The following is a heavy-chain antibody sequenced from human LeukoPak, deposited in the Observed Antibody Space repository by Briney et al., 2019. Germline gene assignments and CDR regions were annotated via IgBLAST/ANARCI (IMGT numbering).Heavy chain of an antibody. CDR2: ISYDGSKK. CDR1: GFTFSSFA. D-gene: IGHD1-26*01. J-gene: IGHJ3*02. Sequence: PGGSLRLSCAASGFTFSSFAMHWVRQAPGKGLEWVAVISYDGSKKYYADSVKGRFTISRDNSKNTVYLQMDSLRAEDTAVNYCARSYSGSYRDAFDIWGQGTMVTVSP. CDR3: ARSYSGSYRDAFDI. V-gene: IGHV3-30-3*01.